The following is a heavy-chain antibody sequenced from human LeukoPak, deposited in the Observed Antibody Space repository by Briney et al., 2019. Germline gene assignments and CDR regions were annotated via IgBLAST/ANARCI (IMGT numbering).Heavy chain of an antibody. J-gene: IGHJ3*02. D-gene: IGHD5-24*01. Sequence: SETLSLTCAVYGGSFSGYYWSWIRQPPGKGLEWIGEINHSGSTNYNPSLKSRVTISVDTSKNQFSLKLSSVTAADTAVYYCARESPDVEIKAFDIWGQGTMVTVSS. CDR1: GGSFSGYY. CDR3: ARESPDVEIKAFDI. CDR2: INHSGST. V-gene: IGHV4-34*01.